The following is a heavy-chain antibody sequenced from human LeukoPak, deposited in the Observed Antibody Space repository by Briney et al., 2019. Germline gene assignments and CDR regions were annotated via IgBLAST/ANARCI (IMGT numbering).Heavy chain of an antibody. D-gene: IGHD3-10*01. CDR1: GFTFSSYW. J-gene: IGHJ4*02. V-gene: IGHV3-7*03. CDR2: IKQDGSEK. Sequence: PGGSLRLSCAASGFTFSSYWMSWVRQAPGRGLEWVANIKQDGSEKYYVDSVKGRFTISRDNAKNSLYLQMNSLRAEDTAVYYCARDRVAKAGAAFDYWAQETLVTVSS. CDR3: ARDRVAKAGAAFDY.